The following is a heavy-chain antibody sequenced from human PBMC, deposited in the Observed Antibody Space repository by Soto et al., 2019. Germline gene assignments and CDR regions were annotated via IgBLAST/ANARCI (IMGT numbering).Heavy chain of an antibody. CDR2: ISYDGSNK. Sequence: VGSLRLSCAASGLTFSRYTMHWVRQAPGKGLEWVAVISYDGSNKYYADSVKGRFTISRDNSKNTLSLQMNSLRPEDTAVYYCARFRSERPFDYWGQGTLVTVSS. CDR3: ARFRSERPFDY. V-gene: IGHV3-30-3*01. J-gene: IGHJ4*02. CDR1: GLTFSRYT.